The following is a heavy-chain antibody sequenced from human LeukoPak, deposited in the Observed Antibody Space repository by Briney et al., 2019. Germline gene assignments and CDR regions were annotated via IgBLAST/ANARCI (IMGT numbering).Heavy chain of an antibody. CDR2: IYYSGST. CDR3: ARVPSSGSYPDYYYYMDV. CDR1: GGSISSSSYY. Sequence: SETLSLTCTVSGGSISSSSYYWGWIRQPPGKGLEWIGSIYYSGSTNYNPSLKSRVTISVDTSKNQFSLKLSSVTAADTAVYYCARVPSSGSYPDYYYYMDVWGKGTTVTVSS. J-gene: IGHJ6*03. D-gene: IGHD1-26*01. V-gene: IGHV4-39*07.